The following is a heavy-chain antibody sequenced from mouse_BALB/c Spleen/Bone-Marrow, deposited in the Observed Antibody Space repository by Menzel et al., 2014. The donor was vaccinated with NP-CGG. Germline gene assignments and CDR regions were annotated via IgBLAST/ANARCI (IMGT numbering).Heavy chain of an antibody. J-gene: IGHJ1*01. CDR2: IDPANGDT. CDR3: ANGSYWYFDV. Sequence: EVMLVESGAELVKPGASVKLSCTASGFNIKDTYMDWVKQRPEQGLEWIGRIDPANGDTNYDPKFQGKATITADTSSNTAYLHFNSLTSEDTAVYYCANGSYWYFDVWGAGTTVTVSS. D-gene: IGHD1-2*01. CDR1: GFNIKDTY. V-gene: IGHV14-3*02.